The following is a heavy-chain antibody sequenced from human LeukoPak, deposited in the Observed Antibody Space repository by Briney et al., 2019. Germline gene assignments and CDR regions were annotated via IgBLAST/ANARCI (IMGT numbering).Heavy chain of an antibody. CDR2: IYYSGGT. J-gene: IGHJ4*02. D-gene: IGHD2-2*03. Sequence: SETLSLTCTVSGGSISSSSYYWGWIRQPPGKGQEWNGSIYYSGGTYYNPSLKSRVTISVDTSKNQCSLKLSSVTAADTAVYYCARHSFGYCSSTSCYMPDYWGQGTLVTVSS. V-gene: IGHV4-39*01. CDR1: GGSISSSSYY. CDR3: ARHSFGYCSSTSCYMPDY.